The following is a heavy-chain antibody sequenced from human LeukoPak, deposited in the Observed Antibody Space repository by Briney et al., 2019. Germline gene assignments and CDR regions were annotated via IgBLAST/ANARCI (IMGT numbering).Heavy chain of an antibody. V-gene: IGHV1-69*05. Sequence: VASVKVSCKASGGTFSSYAISWVRQAPGQGLEWMRGIIPIFGTANYAQKFQGRVTITTDESTSTAYMELSSLRSEDTAVYYCARGGGIVGATPFDYWGQGTLVTVSS. J-gene: IGHJ4*02. CDR1: GGTFSSYA. CDR3: ARGGGIVGATPFDY. CDR2: IIPIFGTA. D-gene: IGHD1-26*01.